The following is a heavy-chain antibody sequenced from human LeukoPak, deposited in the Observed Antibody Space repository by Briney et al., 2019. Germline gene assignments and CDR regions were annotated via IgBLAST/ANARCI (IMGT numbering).Heavy chain of an antibody. CDR1: GYTFTNHD. D-gene: IGHD3-10*01. CDR2: MNPNSGNT. Sequence: ASVKVSCKASGYTFTNHDINWVRQATGQGLEWMGWMNPNSGNTGYSQKFQGRLTITRDTSISTAYMELSSLRSDDTAVYYCVRMTVLGVISPWGQGSRLTVSS. V-gene: IGHV1-8*03. CDR3: VRMTVLGVISP. J-gene: IGHJ5*02.